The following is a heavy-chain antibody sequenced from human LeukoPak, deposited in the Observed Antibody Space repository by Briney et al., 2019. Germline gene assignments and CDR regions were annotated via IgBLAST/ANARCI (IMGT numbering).Heavy chain of an antibody. CDR2: ISWNSGSI. D-gene: IGHD3-3*01. CDR3: AKDSSDDFWSGTYNWFDP. Sequence: PGGSLRLSCAASGFTFDDYAMPWVRQAPGKGLEWVSGISWNSGSIGYADSVKGRFTISRDNAKNSLYLQMNSLRAEDTALYYCAKDSSDDFWSGTYNWFDPWGQGTLVTVSS. V-gene: IGHV3-9*01. CDR1: GFTFDDYA. J-gene: IGHJ5*02.